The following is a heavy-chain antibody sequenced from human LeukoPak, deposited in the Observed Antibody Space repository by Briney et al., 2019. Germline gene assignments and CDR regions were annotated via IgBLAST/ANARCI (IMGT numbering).Heavy chain of an antibody. V-gene: IGHV1-46*01. CDR3: ARETDSSSWYWFDP. Sequence: ASVKVSCKASGGTFSSYAISWVRQAPGQGLEWMGIINPSGGSTSYAQKFQGRVTMTRDMSTSTVYMELSSLRSEDTAVYYCARETDSSSWYWFDPWGQGTLVTVSS. D-gene: IGHD6-13*01. J-gene: IGHJ5*02. CDR1: GGTFSSYA. CDR2: INPSGGST.